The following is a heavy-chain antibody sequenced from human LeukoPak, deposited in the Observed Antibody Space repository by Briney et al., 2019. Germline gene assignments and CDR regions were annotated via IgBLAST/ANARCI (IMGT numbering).Heavy chain of an antibody. Sequence: PGGSLRLSCAASGFTFSSYGMHWVRQAPGKGLEWVAVISYDGSNKYYADSVKGRFTISRDNSKNTLYLQMNSLRAEDTAVYYCARDGYNSPTGYWGQGTLVTVSS. CDR1: GFTFSSYG. D-gene: IGHD5-24*01. J-gene: IGHJ4*02. CDR3: ARDGYNSPTGY. V-gene: IGHV3-30*03. CDR2: ISYDGSNK.